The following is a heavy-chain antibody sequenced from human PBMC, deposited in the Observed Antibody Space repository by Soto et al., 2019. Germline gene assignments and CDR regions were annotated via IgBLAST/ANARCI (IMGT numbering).Heavy chain of an antibody. CDR1: GGTFSSYA. D-gene: IGHD1-26*01. CDR3: ARRASRGSYYFDY. V-gene: IGHV1-69*13. CDR2: IIPIFGTA. J-gene: IGHJ4*02. Sequence: ALVKVSCKASGGTFSSYAISWVRQAPGQGLEWMGGIIPIFGTANYAQKFQGRVTITADESTSTAYMELSSLRSEDTAVYYCARRASRGSYYFDYWGQGTLVTVSS.